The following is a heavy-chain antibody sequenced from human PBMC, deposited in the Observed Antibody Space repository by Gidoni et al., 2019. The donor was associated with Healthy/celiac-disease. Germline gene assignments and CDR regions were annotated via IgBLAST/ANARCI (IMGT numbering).Heavy chain of an antibody. CDR2: INHSGST. CDR1: GGSCSGYY. V-gene: IGHV4-34*01. J-gene: IGHJ4*02. D-gene: IGHD3-10*01. Sequence: QVQLQQWGAGRVKPAETLSLTCAVYGGSCSGYYGSWIRQPPGKGLEWIGAINHSGSTNHNPSLQGRFTISLDPSQTPFSLTLSSVTAAATAVYYCAGWGVRAVPAPVDYWGQGTLVTVSS. CDR3: AGWGVRAVPAPVDY.